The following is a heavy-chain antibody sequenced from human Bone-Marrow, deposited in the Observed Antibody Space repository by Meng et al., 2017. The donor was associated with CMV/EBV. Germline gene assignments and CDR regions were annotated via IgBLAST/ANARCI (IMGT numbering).Heavy chain of an antibody. J-gene: IGHJ5*02. Sequence: ASVKVSCKASGYTFTSYDINWVRQASGQGLEWLGWMNPNSGNAGYAQKFQGRVTMTGDTSISTAYMELTSLTSEDTAVYFCVRLAVRGVIGPWGQGTLVTVSS. CDR1: GYTFTSYD. CDR2: MNPNSGNA. V-gene: IGHV1-8*01. D-gene: IGHD3-10*01. CDR3: VRLAVRGVIGP.